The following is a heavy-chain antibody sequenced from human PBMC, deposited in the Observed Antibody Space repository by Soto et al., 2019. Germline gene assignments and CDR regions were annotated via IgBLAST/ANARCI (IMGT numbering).Heavy chain of an antibody. J-gene: IGHJ5*02. V-gene: IGHV3-9*01. CDR3: AKDGYSSGWYKYHHWFDP. CDR1: GFTFSNFA. CDR2: ISWNSGSI. Sequence: PGGSLRLSCAASGFTFSNFAMHWVRQAPGKGLEWVSGISWNSGSIGYADSVKGRFTISRDNAKNSLYLQMNSLRAEDTALYYCAKDGYSSGWYKYHHWFDPWGQGTLVTVS. D-gene: IGHD6-19*01.